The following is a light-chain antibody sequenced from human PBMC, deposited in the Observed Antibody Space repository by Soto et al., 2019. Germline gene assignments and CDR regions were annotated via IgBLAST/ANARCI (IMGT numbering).Light chain of an antibody. CDR3: QQRSNWPPYT. CDR1: QSVSSY. J-gene: IGKJ2*01. V-gene: IGKV3-11*01. Sequence: EIVLTQSPATLSLSPGERVTVSCRASQSVSSYLAWYQQKPGQAPRLLIYDASNRATGIPARFSGSGSGTDFTLTISSLEPEEFAVYYCQQRSNWPPYTFGQGTKLEIK. CDR2: DAS.